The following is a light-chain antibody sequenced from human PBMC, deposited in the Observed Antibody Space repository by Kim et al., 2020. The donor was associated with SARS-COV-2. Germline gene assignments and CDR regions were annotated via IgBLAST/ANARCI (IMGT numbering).Light chain of an antibody. J-gene: IGLJ2*01. V-gene: IGLV3-1*01. CDR1: KLGDKY. Sequence: SPGQTTSITCSGEKLGDKYACWYQQKPGQSPVLVIYQDSKRPSGIPERFSGSNSGNTATLTISGTQAMDEADYYCQAWDSSTYVVFGGGTKLTVL. CDR2: QDS. CDR3: QAWDSSTYVV.